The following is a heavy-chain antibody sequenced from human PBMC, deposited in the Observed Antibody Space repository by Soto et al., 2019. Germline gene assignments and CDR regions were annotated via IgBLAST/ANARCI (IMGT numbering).Heavy chain of an antibody. CDR3: ARARTEYGDYLKLFDY. D-gene: IGHD4-17*01. Sequence: GGSLRLSCAASGFTFSSYWMHWVRQAPGKGLVWVSRINSDGSSTSYADSVKGRFTISRDNAKNTLYLQMNSLRAEDTAVYYCARARTEYGDYLKLFDYWGQGTLVTVSS. J-gene: IGHJ4*02. V-gene: IGHV3-74*01. CDR1: GFTFSSYW. CDR2: INSDGSST.